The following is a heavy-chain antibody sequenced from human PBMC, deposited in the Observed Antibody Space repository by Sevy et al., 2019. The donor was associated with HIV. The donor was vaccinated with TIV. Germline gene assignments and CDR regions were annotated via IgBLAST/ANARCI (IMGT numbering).Heavy chain of an antibody. J-gene: IGHJ4*02. D-gene: IGHD3-22*01. Sequence: GESLKISCKGYGYKFSSYWIGWVRQMPGKGLEWMGIIYPDESETRYSPSLEGQFTISADKSISTAYLHWSSLRASDTAMYFCARRRYDTSGYPQYYFDLWGQRTLVTVSS. V-gene: IGHV5-51*01. CDR3: ARRRYDTSGYPQYYFDL. CDR1: GYKFSSYW. CDR2: IYPDESET.